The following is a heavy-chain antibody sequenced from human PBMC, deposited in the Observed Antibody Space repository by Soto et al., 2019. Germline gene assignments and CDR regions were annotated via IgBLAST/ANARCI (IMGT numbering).Heavy chain of an antibody. J-gene: IGHJ4*02. V-gene: IGHV4-39*01. CDR3: ARFQYSGSYDLLPFDY. CDR2: IYFSGKT. D-gene: IGHD1-26*01. Sequence: SETLSLTCTVSGVSISSSSYYWGWIRQTPGKGLEWIGTIYFSGKTYYNPSLKSRLTISVGRSKNQFALNLTSVTAADTAVYYCARFQYSGSYDLLPFDYWGQGTLVTVSS. CDR1: GVSISSSSYY.